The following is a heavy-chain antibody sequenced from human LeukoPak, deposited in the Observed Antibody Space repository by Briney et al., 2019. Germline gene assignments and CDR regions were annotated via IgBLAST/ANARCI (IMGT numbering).Heavy chain of an antibody. D-gene: IGHD3-10*01. CDR2: INPSGGTT. Sequence: GASVKVSCKASGYTFTSYYMHWVRQAPGQGLEWMGIINPSGGTTSYARRFQGRVTMTRDTSTSTVYMELSSLRSDDTALYYCARAGRGSGGFDYWGQGTLVTVSS. CDR1: GYTFTSYY. J-gene: IGHJ4*02. CDR3: ARAGRGSGGFDY. V-gene: IGHV1-46*01.